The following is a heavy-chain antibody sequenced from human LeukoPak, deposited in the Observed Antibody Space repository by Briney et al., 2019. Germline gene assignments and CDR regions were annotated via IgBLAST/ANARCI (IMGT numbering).Heavy chain of an antibody. CDR1: GFTFSSYA. V-gene: IGHV3-30-3*01. CDR2: IPYDGSNK. CDR3: ASGYSYGFIFAAY. D-gene: IGHD5-18*01. J-gene: IGHJ4*02. Sequence: GGSLRLSCAASGFTFSSYAMHWVRQAPGKGLEWVAVIPYDGSNKYYADSVKGRFTISRDNSKNTLYLQMNSLRAEDTAVYYCASGYSYGFIFAAYWGQGTLVTVSS.